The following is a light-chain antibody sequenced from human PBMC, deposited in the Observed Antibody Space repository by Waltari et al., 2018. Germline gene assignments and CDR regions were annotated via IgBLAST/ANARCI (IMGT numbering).Light chain of an antibody. CDR3: QQHYPTASLT. J-gene: IGKJ4*01. CDR1: QSVLYSSNNKNY. Sequence: DIVMTQSPEYLAVSLGERATVNCKSSQSVLYSSNNKNYLAWYQLKPGQPPKLLIYWASTRESRVPDRFSGSGSGTDFTLTISSLQAEDVAVYYCQQHYPTASLTFGGGTKVAI. CDR2: WAS. V-gene: IGKV4-1*01.